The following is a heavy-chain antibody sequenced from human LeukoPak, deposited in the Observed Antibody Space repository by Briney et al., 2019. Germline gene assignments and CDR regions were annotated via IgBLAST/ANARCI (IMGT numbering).Heavy chain of an antibody. J-gene: IGHJ6*02. CDR1: GGTFSSYA. CDR3: ARDGIAARPDSIQAYYYYYGMDV. V-gene: IGHV1-69*04. D-gene: IGHD6-6*01. Sequence: ASVKVSCKASGGTFSSYAISWVRQAPGQGLEWMGRIIPILGIANYAQKFQGRVTITADKSTSTAYMELSSLRSEDTAVYYCARDGIAARPDSIQAYYYYYGMDVWGQGTTVTVSS. CDR2: IIPILGIA.